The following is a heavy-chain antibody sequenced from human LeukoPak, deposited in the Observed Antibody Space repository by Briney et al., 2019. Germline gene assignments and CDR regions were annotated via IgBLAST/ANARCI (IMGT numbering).Heavy chain of an antibody. CDR1: GFTFSSYA. J-gene: IGHJ4*02. CDR3: ARDAQLRYFDWYFDY. CDR2: INWNGGST. Sequence: GGSLRLSXAASGFTFSSYAMSWVRQAPGKGLEWVSGINWNGGSTGYADSVKGRFTISRDNAKNSLYLQMNSLRAEDTALYYCARDAQLRYFDWYFDYWGQGTLVTVSS. V-gene: IGHV3-20*04. D-gene: IGHD3-9*01.